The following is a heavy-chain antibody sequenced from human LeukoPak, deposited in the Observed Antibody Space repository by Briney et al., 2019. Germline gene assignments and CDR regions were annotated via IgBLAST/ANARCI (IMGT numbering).Heavy chain of an antibody. D-gene: IGHD5-24*01. CDR1: GYTFTGYY. CDR3: ARDNLSGDGGY. Sequence: ASVKVFCKASGYTFTGYYMHWVRQAPGQGLEWMGWINPNSGGTNYAQKFQGRVTITADESTSTAYMELSSLRSEDTAVYYCARDNLSGDGGYWGQGTLVTVSS. CDR2: INPNSGGT. J-gene: IGHJ4*02. V-gene: IGHV1-2*02.